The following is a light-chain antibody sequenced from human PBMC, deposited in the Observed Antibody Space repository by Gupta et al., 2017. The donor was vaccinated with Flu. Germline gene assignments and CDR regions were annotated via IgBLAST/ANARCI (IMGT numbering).Light chain of an antibody. Sequence: GETVTLSCRASETGHSDFLVWYQQQAGQAPRLIICSASIGTAGIPGRFGGSAAGTDFTLTISRQEPEDFAVYYRQQYGSSFTFGQGTQLEIK. CDR3: QQYGSSFT. CDR2: SAS. V-gene: IGKV3-20*01. CDR1: ETGHSDF. J-gene: IGKJ5*01.